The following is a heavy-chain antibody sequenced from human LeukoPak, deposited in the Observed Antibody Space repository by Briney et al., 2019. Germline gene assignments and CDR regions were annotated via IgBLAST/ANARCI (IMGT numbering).Heavy chain of an antibody. CDR2: IYSGDNT. Sequence: GGSLRLSCAASGFSVSTNYMSWARQAPGKGLEWVSVIYSGDNTYYADSVRGRFTISRDNSENTLYLQMSSMRADDTAVYFCAREGSGYTYGYNDAFDLWGQGTMVTVSS. CDR3: AREGSGYTYGYNDAFDL. D-gene: IGHD5-18*01. CDR1: GFSVSTNY. V-gene: IGHV3-53*01. J-gene: IGHJ3*01.